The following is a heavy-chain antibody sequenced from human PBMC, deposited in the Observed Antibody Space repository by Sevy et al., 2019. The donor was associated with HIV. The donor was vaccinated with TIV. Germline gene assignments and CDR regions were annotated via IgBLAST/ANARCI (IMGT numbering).Heavy chain of an antibody. CDR2: ISDSGGST. CDR3: ARRPDLGSVIRTGVMDV. V-gene: IGHV3-23*01. D-gene: IGHD3-10*01. J-gene: IGHJ6*02. CDR1: GFTFSTYA. Sequence: GESLKISCAASGFTFSTYAMSWVHQTPGKGLQWVSVISDSGGSTYYADSVQGRFTISRDNSKDTMYLQVNSLRAEDTAVYYCARRPDLGSVIRTGVMDVWGQGTTVTVSS.